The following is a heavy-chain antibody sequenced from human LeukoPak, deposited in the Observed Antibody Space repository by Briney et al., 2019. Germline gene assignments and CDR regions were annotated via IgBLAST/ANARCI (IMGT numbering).Heavy chain of an antibody. D-gene: IGHD3-22*01. CDR2: ISGSGGST. J-gene: IGHJ4*02. Sequence: QAGGSLRLSCAASGFTFSSYAMIWVRQAPAKGLDWVSAISGSGGSTYYADSVKGQFTISRDNSKNTLYLQMNSLRAEDTAVYYCAKGARYYDSSGEIDYWGQGTMVTVSS. CDR1: GFTFSSYA. V-gene: IGHV3-23*01. CDR3: AKGARYYDSSGEIDY.